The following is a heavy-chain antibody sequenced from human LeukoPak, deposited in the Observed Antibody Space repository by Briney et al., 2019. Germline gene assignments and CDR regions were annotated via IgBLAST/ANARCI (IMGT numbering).Heavy chain of an antibody. J-gene: IGHJ3*02. V-gene: IGHV4-61*02. Sequence: SQNLSLTCTVSSGSITSGSHYWSWIRQPAGKGLEWIGLICTSGRTKYNPSLKRRVTISIDTSKNQFSLKLSSVTAADTALYYCARARDHDILTGYRDAFDIWGQGTMVTVSS. D-gene: IGHD3-9*01. CDR2: ICTSGRT. CDR1: SGSITSGSHY. CDR3: ARARDHDILTGYRDAFDI.